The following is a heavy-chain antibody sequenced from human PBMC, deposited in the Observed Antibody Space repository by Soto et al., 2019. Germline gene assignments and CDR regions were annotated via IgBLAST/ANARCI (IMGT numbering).Heavy chain of an antibody. D-gene: IGHD6-13*01. V-gene: IGHV4-61*08. Sequence: SETLSLTCTVSGGSISSGGYYWSWIRQHPGKGLKWIGYIYYSGSTNYNPSLKSRVTISVYTSKNQFSLKLSSVTAAYTAVYYCARDLGSLDAFDIWGQGTMVTVSS. J-gene: IGHJ3*02. CDR3: ARDLGSLDAFDI. CDR2: IYYSGST. CDR1: GGSISSGGYY.